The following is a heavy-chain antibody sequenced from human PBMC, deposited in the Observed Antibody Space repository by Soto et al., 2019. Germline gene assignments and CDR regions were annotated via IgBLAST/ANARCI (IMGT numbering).Heavy chain of an antibody. V-gene: IGHV3-23*01. CDR2: ISGSGGTI. J-gene: IGHJ3*01. Sequence: GGSLRLSCAASGFTFNTYAMNWVRQAPGKGLEWVASISGSGGTINYADSVKGRFTTSRDTSKNTLYLQMNSLSAEDTAVYYCAKGFIVVVTAIRPDDNFDVWAQGTMVTVSS. CDR3: AKGFIVVVTAIRPDDNFDV. CDR1: GFTFNTYA. D-gene: IGHD2-21*02.